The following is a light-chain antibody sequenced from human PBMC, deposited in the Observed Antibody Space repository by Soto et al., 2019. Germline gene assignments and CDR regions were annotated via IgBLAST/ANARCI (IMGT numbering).Light chain of an antibody. J-gene: IGKJ1*01. CDR1: HTISSW. CDR2: EAS. CDR3: QHYNSYSEA. Sequence: DIQMTQSPSTLSGSVGDRVTITCRASHTISSWLAWYQQKPGKAPKLLIYEASSLQSGVPSRFSGSGSGTEFTLTISSLQPDDFATYYCQHYNSYSEAFGQGTKVDIK. V-gene: IGKV1-5*03.